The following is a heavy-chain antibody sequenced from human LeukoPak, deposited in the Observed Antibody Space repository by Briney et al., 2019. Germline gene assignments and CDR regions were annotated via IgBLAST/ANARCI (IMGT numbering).Heavy chain of an antibody. CDR1: GFTFSNYW. D-gene: IGHD1-1*01. CDR2: IKQDGSEE. CDR3: ARVDTTLSYKLDY. J-gene: IGHJ4*02. Sequence: GGSLRLSCAASGFTFSNYWMSWVRQGTGKGLEWVANIKQDGSEEYYVDSLKGRFTISRNNARNSLYLQMNNLRAEDTAMYYCARVDTTLSYKLDYWGQGTLVTVSS. V-gene: IGHV3-7*04.